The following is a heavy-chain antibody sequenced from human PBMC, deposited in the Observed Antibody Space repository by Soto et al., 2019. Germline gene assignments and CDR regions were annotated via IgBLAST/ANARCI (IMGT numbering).Heavy chain of an antibody. CDR2: IIPIFGTA. Sequence: GASVKVSCKASGGTFSSYAISWVRQAPGQGLEWMGGIIPIFGTANYAQKFQGRVTITADESTSTAYMELSSLRSEDTAVYYCARTCDSSGYYCGLSYYYGMDVWGQGTTVTVSS. J-gene: IGHJ6*02. CDR1: GGTFSSYA. CDR3: ARTCDSSGYYCGLSYYYGMDV. D-gene: IGHD3-22*01. V-gene: IGHV1-69*13.